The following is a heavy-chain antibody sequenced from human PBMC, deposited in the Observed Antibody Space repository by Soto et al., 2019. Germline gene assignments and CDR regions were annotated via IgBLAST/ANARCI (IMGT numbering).Heavy chain of an antibody. CDR2: ISTASSYI. J-gene: IGHJ5*02. Sequence: EVQLVESGGGLVEPGGSLRLSCAASGFTFSSYLMTWVRQSPGKGLEWVASISTASSYIYYADSVKGRFTISRDDAKTSLSLQMNSLRAEDTAVYYCARDSAWGLWFDTWGQGTLVTVSS. CDR1: GFTFSSYL. V-gene: IGHV3-21*02. D-gene: IGHD2-21*01. CDR3: ARDSAWGLWFDT.